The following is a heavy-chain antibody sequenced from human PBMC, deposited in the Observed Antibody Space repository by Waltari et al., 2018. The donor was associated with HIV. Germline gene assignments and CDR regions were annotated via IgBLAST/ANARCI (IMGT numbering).Heavy chain of an antibody. CDR1: GFTFSSYG. V-gene: IGHV3-30*18. J-gene: IGHJ4*02. Sequence: QVQLVESGGGVVQPGRSLRLPCASSGFTFSSYGMHWVRQAPGKGVEGVEVMFDVGRNKYYADSVEGRFTISRDNSKNTLYLQMNRLRAEDTAVYYCAKDQGGATYICDYWGQGTLVTVSS. CDR2: MFDVGRNK. D-gene: IGHD1-26*01. CDR3: AKDQGGATYICDY.